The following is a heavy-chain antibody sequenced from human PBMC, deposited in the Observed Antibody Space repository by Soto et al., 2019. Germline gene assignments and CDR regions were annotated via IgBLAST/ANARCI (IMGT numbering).Heavy chain of an antibody. V-gene: IGHV1-18*01. J-gene: IGHJ6*02. CDR3: ARGGDCSGGSCYFYYYYGMDV. CDR1: GYTFTSYG. D-gene: IGHD2-15*01. Sequence: QVQLVQSGAEVKKPGASVKVSCKASGYTFTSYGISWVRQAPGQGLEWMGWISAYNGNTNYAQKLQGRVTMTTDTSTRTADMELRSLRSDDTAVYYCARGGDCSGGSCYFYYYYGMDVWGQGTTVTVSS. CDR2: ISAYNGNT.